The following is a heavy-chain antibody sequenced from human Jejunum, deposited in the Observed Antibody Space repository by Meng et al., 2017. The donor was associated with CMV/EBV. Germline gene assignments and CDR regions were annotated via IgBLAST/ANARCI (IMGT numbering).Heavy chain of an antibody. V-gene: IGHV3-23*01. CDR1: GFTFSHYA. CDR3: AKRRSGSAGTNDY. Sequence: VHLLEFGGGLVQPGGSLRLSCAASGFTFSHYAMIWVRQAPGKGLEWVSTISDDGGVTYYAGSVKDRFTISRDNSKNTLSLQMNSLRVDDTAVYYCAKRRSGSAGTNDYWGQGTLVTVSS. D-gene: IGHD3-10*01. J-gene: IGHJ4*02. CDR2: ISDDGGVT.